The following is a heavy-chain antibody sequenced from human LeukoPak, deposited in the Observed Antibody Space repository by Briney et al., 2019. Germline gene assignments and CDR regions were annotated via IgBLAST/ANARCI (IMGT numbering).Heavy chain of an antibody. D-gene: IGHD3-10*01. V-gene: IGHV3-48*01. Sequence: GGSLRLSCAASGFTFSSYSMNWVRQAPGKGLEWVSYISSSSSTIYYADSVKGRFTISRDNAKNSLYLQMNSLRAEDTAVYYFARSPYGSGSYFDYWGQGTLVTVSS. J-gene: IGHJ4*02. CDR3: ARSPYGSGSYFDY. CDR2: ISSSSSTI. CDR1: GFTFSSYS.